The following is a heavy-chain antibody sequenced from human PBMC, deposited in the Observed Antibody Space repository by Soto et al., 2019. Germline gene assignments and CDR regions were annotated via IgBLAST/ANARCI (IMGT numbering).Heavy chain of an antibody. V-gene: IGHV3-23*01. J-gene: IGHJ4*02. D-gene: IGHD4-17*01. Sequence: EVQLLDSGGGLVQPGGSLRLSCAASGFTFSNYAMSWVRQAPGKGLERVSVISGSGGYTDYADSVKGRFTISRDNSRNTVYLQMNSLRAGDTARAYCAKDQWANHDYGDPVDHWGQGTLVTVSS. CDR1: GFTFSNYA. CDR2: ISGSGGYT. CDR3: AKDQWANHDYGDPVDH.